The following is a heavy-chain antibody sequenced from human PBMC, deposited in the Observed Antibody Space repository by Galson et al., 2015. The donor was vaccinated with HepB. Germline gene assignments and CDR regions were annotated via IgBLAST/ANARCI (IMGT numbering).Heavy chain of an antibody. D-gene: IGHD6-19*01. Sequence: QSGAEVKKPGESLKMSCEGSGYTFTTYWIAWVRQMPGKGLEWMGSIYPGDSDTRYSPSFQGQVTISADKSISTAYLQWSSLKASDTAMYYCARSIAVAGSTRAFEIWGQGTMVTVSS. V-gene: IGHV5-51*03. CDR2: IYPGDSDT. CDR3: ARSIAVAGSTRAFEI. J-gene: IGHJ3*02. CDR1: GYTFTTYW.